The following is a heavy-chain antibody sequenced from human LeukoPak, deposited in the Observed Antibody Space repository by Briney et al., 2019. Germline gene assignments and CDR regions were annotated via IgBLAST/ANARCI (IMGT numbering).Heavy chain of an antibody. CDR3: ARSTIFGVGYMDV. V-gene: IGHV3-23*01. CDR2: ISGSGGST. J-gene: IGHJ6*03. Sequence: GGSLRLSCAASGFNFSSYAMSWVRQAPGKGLEWVSAISGSGGSTYCADSVKGRFTISRDNSKNTLYLQVNSLRAEDTAVYYCARSTIFGVGYMDVWGKGTTVTVSS. D-gene: IGHD3-3*01. CDR1: GFNFSSYA.